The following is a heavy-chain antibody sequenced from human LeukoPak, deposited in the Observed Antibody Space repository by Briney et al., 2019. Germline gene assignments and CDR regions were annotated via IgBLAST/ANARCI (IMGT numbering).Heavy chain of an antibody. CDR1: GGSISSYY. CDR3: ARGGYYYGSGLPPPNYYYYMDV. V-gene: IGHV4-4*07. Sequence: PSETLSLTCTVSGGSISSYYWSWIRQPAGKGLEWIGRIYSSGITNYNPSLKSRVTMSVDTSKNQFSLKLNSVTDADTAVYYCARGGYYYGSGLPPPNYYYYMDVWGSGATVTISS. D-gene: IGHD3-10*01. J-gene: IGHJ6*03. CDR2: IYSSGIT.